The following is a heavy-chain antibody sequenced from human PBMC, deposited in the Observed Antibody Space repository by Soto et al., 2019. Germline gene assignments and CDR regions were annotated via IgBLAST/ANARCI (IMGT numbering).Heavy chain of an antibody. V-gene: IGHV4-34*01. CDR3: ARGRGDGYNQHWYFDL. CDR1: GGSFSGYY. D-gene: IGHD3-10*01. Sequence: QVHLQQWGAGLLKPSETLSLTCAVYGGSFSGYYWSWIRQPPGMGLEWIGEINHSGSTNYNPSLKSRVSISVGTSNNQFSLKLSSVTAADTAVYYCARGRGDGYNQHWYFDLWGRDTLVTVSS. J-gene: IGHJ2*01. CDR2: INHSGST.